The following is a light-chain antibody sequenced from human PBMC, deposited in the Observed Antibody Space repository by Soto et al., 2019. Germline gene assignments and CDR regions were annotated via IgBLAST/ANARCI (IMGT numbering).Light chain of an antibody. CDR3: QQYRSYGYT. V-gene: IGKV1-5*03. CDR2: KAS. CDR1: QSISTW. J-gene: IGKJ2*01. Sequence: DIQMTRSPSTLSASVGDRVTITCRASQSISTWLAWYQQKPGKAPKLLIYKASSLESGVPSRFSGSGSGTEFTLTISSLQPDDFATYYCQQYRSYGYTFGQGTKVDIK.